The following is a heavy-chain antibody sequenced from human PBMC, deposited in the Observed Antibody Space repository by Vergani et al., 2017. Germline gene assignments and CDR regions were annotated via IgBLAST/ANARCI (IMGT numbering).Heavy chain of an antibody. Sequence: QESGPGLVKPSQTLSLTCTVSGGSISSGSYYWSWIRQPPGKALEWLAHIFSNDEKSYSTSLKSRLTISKDTSKSQVVLTMTNMDPVDTATYYCARILSAVDKTLDYWGQGTLVTVSS. CDR2: IFSNDEK. CDR1: GGSISSGSYY. CDR3: ARILSAVDKTLDY. V-gene: IGHV2-26*01. J-gene: IGHJ4*02. D-gene: IGHD5-12*01.